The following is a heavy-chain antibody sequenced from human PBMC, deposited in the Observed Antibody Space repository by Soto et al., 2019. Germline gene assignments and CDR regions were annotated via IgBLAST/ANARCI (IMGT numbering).Heavy chain of an antibody. Sequence: SETLSLTCAVYGGSLSGYYWSWIRQPPGKGLEWIGEINHSGSTNYNPSLKSRVTISVDTSKNQFSLKLSSVTAADTAVYYCARRWGSSSSEYYYYGMDVWGQGTTVTVSS. CDR3: ARRWGSSSSEYYYYGMDV. CDR2: INHSGST. V-gene: IGHV4-34*01. D-gene: IGHD6-6*01. CDR1: GGSLSGYY. J-gene: IGHJ6*02.